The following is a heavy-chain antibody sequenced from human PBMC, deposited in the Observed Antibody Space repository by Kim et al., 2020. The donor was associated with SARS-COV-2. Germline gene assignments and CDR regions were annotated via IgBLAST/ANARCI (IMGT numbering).Heavy chain of an antibody. V-gene: IGHV3-23*03. D-gene: IGHD2-2*01. CDR2: IFGGGSGT. CDR3: AKDLHVTSVTFYWYFEL. J-gene: IGHJ2*01. CDR1: GFTFRSSA. Sequence: GGSLRLSCAASGFTFRSSAMNWVRQAPGKGLEWVSVIFGGGSGTYYADSVKGRFTISRDNSKNILSLQMSSLRAEDTAVYYCAKDLHVTSVTFYWYFELWGRGTLVTLSS.